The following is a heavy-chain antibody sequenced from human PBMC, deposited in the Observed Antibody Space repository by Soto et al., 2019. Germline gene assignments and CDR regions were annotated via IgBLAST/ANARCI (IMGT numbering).Heavy chain of an antibody. CDR3: ARGDVLCDGGRCYGIPLDV. D-gene: IGHD2-15*01. CDR2: IQSGGTP. V-gene: IGHV3-66*01. J-gene: IGHJ6*04. CDR1: GFTVSSKY. Sequence: EVQLVESGGGLVQPGGSLRLSCAASGFTVSSKYMTWVRQAPGKGLEWVSLIQSGGTPYYADSVKGRFTISRDTSANTLHFQMDRLRVEDTAVYYCARGDVLCDGGRCYGIPLDVWGTGTTVTVSS.